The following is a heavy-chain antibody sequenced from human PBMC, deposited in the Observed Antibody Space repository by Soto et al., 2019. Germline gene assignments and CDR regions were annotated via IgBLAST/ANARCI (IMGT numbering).Heavy chain of an antibody. Sequence: GGPLRLSCATAGFSFSTYSLNWVRQAPGKGLEWVSSISSSSSYIYYADSVKGRFTISRDNAKNSVFLQMNSLRAEDTAVYYCARDHCRVYNWYDDGLDVWGQGTTVTVSS. CDR2: ISSSSSYI. V-gene: IGHV3-21*01. J-gene: IGHJ6*02. CDR3: ARDHCRVYNWYDDGLDV. CDR1: GFSFSTYS. D-gene: IGHD1-20*01.